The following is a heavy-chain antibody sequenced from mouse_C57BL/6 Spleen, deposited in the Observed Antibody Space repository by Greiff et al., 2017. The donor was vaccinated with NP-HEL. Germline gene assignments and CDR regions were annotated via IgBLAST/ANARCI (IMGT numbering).Heavy chain of an antibody. CDR3: ARASSYGSSSYCFDY. V-gene: IGHV1-31*01. J-gene: IGHJ2*01. CDR2: IYPYNGVS. CDR1: GYSFTGYY. Sequence: DVKLVESGPELVKPGASVKISCKASGYSFTGYYMHWVKQSHGNILDWIGYIYPYNGVSSYNQKFKGKATLTVDKSSSTAYMELRSLTSEDSAVYYCARASSYGSSSYCFDYWGQGTTLTVSS. D-gene: IGHD1-1*01.